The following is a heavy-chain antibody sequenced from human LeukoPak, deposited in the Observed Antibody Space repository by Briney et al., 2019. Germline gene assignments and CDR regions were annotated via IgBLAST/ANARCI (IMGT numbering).Heavy chain of an antibody. CDR1: AYTFTDYY. D-gene: IGHD5-24*01. CDR3: ARDMADY. Sequence: ASVKVSCKVSAYTFTDYYIHWVRQAPGQGLEWMGWINPDNGDTDYAQKFQGRVTMTRDTSITTAYMELTSLISDDTAVYYCARDMADYWGQGTLVTVSS. J-gene: IGHJ4*02. V-gene: IGHV1-2*02. CDR2: INPDNGDT.